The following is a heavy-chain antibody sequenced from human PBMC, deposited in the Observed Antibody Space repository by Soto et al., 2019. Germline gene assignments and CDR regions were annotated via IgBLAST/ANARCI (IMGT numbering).Heavy chain of an antibody. CDR1: GFTFSNYW. D-gene: IGHD3-16*01. Sequence: SGGSLRLSCAASGFTFSNYWMHWVRQAPGKGLVWVSLLNNDGSDTRYADSVKGRFTISRDNAKNTLYLQMNSLRAEDAAVYYCATLYGPFDIWGQGTLVTVS. CDR3: ATLYGPFDI. V-gene: IGHV3-74*01. CDR2: LNNDGSDT. J-gene: IGHJ3*02.